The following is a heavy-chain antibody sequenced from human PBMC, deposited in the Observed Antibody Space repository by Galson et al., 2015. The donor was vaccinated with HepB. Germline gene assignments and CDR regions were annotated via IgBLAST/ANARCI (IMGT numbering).Heavy chain of an antibody. Sequence: SLRLSCAASGFTFSGYAMSWVRQAPGKGLEWVSTISNSGDKTYNADSVKGRFTISRENSKNTLHLQINSLRAEDTAMYYCVMGYYLDYWGQATLVSVSS. CDR2: ISNSGDKT. J-gene: IGHJ4*02. CDR1: GFTFSGYA. V-gene: IGHV3-23*01. CDR3: VMGYYLDY.